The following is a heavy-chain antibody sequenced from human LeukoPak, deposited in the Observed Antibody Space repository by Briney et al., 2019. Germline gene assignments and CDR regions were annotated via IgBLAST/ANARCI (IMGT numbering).Heavy chain of an antibody. CDR2: IYYSGST. J-gene: IGHJ3*02. CDR1: GGSISSGGYY. Sequence: SETLSLTCTVAGGSISSGGYYWSWIRQHPGKGLEWIGYIYYSGSTYYNPSLKSRVTISVDTSKNQFSLKLSSVTVADTAVYSCARAILYRHTGGAFDIWGQGTMVTVSS. CDR3: ARAILYRHTGGAFDI. V-gene: IGHV4-31*03. D-gene: IGHD1-1*01.